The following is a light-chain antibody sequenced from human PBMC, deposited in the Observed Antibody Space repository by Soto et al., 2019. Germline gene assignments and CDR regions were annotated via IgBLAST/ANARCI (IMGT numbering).Light chain of an antibody. CDR3: SSYTSSSTVV. J-gene: IGLJ3*02. Sequence: QSALTQPASVSGSPGQSITISCTGTSRDVGGYNYVSWYQQHPGKAPKLMIYDVTNRPSGVSNRFSGSKSVNTASLTISGLQADDEADYYCSSYTSSSTVVFGGGTQLTVL. CDR1: SRDVGGYNY. V-gene: IGLV2-14*03. CDR2: DVT.